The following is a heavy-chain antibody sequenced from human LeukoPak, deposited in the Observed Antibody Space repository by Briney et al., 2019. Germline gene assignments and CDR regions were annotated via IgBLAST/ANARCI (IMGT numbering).Heavy chain of an antibody. CDR1: GGSISSSNW. CDR2: IYHSGST. D-gene: IGHD1-26*01. V-gene: IGHV4-4*02. Sequence: SGTLSLTCAVSGGSISSSNWWSWVRQPPGKGLEWIGEIYHSGSTNYNPSLKSRVTISVDKSKNQFSLKLSSVTAADTAVYYCASGRGVGATTFDYWGQGTLVTVSS. J-gene: IGHJ4*02. CDR3: ASGRGVGATTFDY.